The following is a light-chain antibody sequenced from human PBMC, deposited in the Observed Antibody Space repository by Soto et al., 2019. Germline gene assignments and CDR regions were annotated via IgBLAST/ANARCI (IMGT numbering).Light chain of an antibody. Sequence: EIVLTQSPATLSLSPGERATLSCRASQSVYSNLAWYQQKPGQAPRLLIYDASNRATGIPARFSGSGSGTDFTLTISSLEPEDFAVYFCQQRINSLTFGGGTKVES. CDR2: DAS. V-gene: IGKV3-11*01. CDR3: QQRINSLT. J-gene: IGKJ4*01. CDR1: QSVYSN.